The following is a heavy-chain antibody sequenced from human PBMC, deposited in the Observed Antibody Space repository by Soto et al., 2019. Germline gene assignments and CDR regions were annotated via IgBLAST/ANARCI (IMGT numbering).Heavy chain of an antibody. CDR1: GFTFSSYG. D-gene: IGHD3-9*01. CDR2: ISYDGSNK. J-gene: IGHJ6*02. Sequence: GGSLRLSCAASGFTFSSYGMHWVRQAPGKGLEWVAVISYDGSNKYYADSVKGRFTISRDNSKNTLYLQMNSLRAEDTAVYYCAKIVTYYDILTGYHMDVWGQGTTVTVSS. CDR3: AKIVTYYDILTGYHMDV. V-gene: IGHV3-30*18.